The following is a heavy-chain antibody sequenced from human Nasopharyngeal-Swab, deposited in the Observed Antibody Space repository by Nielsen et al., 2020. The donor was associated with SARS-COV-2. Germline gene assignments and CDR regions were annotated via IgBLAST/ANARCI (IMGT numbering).Heavy chain of an antibody. Sequence: WIRQPPGKGLEWIGEINHSGSTNYNPSLKSRVTISVDTSKNQFSLKLSSVTAADTAVYYCARGTVLLRYFDWSCWYFDLWGRGTLVTVSS. D-gene: IGHD3-9*01. CDR3: ARGTVLLRYFDWSCWYFDL. V-gene: IGHV4-34*01. CDR2: INHSGST. J-gene: IGHJ2*01.